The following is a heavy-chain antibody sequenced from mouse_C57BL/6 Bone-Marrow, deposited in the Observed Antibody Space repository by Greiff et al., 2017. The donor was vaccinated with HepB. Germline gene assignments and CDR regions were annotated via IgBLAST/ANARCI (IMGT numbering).Heavy chain of an antibody. CDR3: ARTGPYDPFDY. J-gene: IGHJ2*01. V-gene: IGHV1-52*01. CDR1: GYTFTSYW. D-gene: IGHD2-3*01. CDR2: IDPSDSET. Sequence: VQLQQPGAELVRPGSSVKLSCKASGYTFTSYWMHWVKQRPIQGLEWIGNIDPSDSETHYNQKFKDKATLTVDKSSSTAYMQLSSLTSEDSAVYYCARTGPYDPFDYWGQGTTLTVSS.